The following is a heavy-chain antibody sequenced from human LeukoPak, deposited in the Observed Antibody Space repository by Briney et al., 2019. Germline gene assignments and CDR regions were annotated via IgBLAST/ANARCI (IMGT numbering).Heavy chain of an antibody. CDR3: ARDSGWWRFDF. V-gene: IGHV3-7*03. Sequence: GGSLRLSCAASGLNFSSRWMNWVRQAPGQGLEWGASIKEDGSGKHYVDSVKGRFTISRDNGKNSLYLQMNSLRAEDTAVYYCARDSGWWRFDFWGQGTLVTVSS. CDR1: GLNFSSRW. J-gene: IGHJ4*02. D-gene: IGHD6-13*01. CDR2: IKEDGSGK.